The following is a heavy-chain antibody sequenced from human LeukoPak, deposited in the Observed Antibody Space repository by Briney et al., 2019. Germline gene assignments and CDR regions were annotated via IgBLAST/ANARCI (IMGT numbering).Heavy chain of an antibody. CDR3: ALLTIFGVLTINGVDP. CDR2: TLYTGTT. V-gene: IGHV4-39*07. D-gene: IGHD3-3*01. Sequence: PSETLSLTCTVSGGSISSSNHYWGWIRQPPGKGLEWVGSTLYTGTTHYNPSFKSRATLSVDTSKKQVSLRLTSVTAADTAVYYCALLTIFGVLTINGVDPWGQGTLVTVYS. CDR1: GGSISSSNHY. J-gene: IGHJ5*02.